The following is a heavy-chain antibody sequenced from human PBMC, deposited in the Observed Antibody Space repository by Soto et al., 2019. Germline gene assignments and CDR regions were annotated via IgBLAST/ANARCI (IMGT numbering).Heavy chain of an antibody. CDR1: GRTLINHW. CDR3: ARQGDMAATPADAFDI. D-gene: IGHD6-19*01. CDR2: IHPGASDA. Sequence: VGSVKISCNVSGRTLINHWIAWVRQMPWKGLEWMGIIHPGASDARYSPSFAGQVTIPVDKSITTAYLHWSSLDASDSAVYSCARQGDMAATPADAFDIWGQGTLVTVSS. J-gene: IGHJ3*02. V-gene: IGHV5-51*01.